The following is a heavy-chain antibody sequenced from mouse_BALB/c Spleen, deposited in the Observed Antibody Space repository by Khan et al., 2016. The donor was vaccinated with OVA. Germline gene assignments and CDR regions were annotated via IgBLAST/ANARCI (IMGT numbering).Heavy chain of an antibody. D-gene: IGHD1-2*01. CDR2: ISYSGST. CDR3: ARTARIEY. V-gene: IGHV3-2*02. CDR1: GYSITSGYV. J-gene: IGHJ2*01. Sequence: EVKLEESGPGLVKPSQSLSLTCTVTGYSITSGYVWYWIRQFPGNKLEWMGYISYSGSTNYNPSLKSRISITRDTSKNQFFLQLNSVTTEDTATYYCARTARIEYWGQGTTLTVSS.